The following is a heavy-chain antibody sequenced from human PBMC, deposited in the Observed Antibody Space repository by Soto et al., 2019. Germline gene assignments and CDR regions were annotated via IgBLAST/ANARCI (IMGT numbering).Heavy chain of an antibody. D-gene: IGHD3-10*01. CDR1: GGSFSGYY. Sequence: SETLSLTCAVYGGSFSGYYWSWIRQPPGKGLEWIGEINHSGSTNYNPSLKSRVTISVDTSKNQFSLKLSSVTAADTAVYYCARGGEMATITLVHYFDYWGQGNLVTVSS. CDR2: INHSGST. J-gene: IGHJ4*02. V-gene: IGHV4-34*01. CDR3: ARGGEMATITLVHYFDY.